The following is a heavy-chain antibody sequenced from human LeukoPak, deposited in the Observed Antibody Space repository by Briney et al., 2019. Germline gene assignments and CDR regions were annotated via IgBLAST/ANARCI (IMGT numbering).Heavy chain of an antibody. CDR3: ARSPYSSSHFDY. CDR2: IWYDGSNK. J-gene: IGHJ4*02. D-gene: IGHD6-6*01. V-gene: IGHV3-33*01. CDR1: GFTFSSYG. Sequence: PGGSLRLSCAASGFTFSSYGMHWVRQAPGKGLEWVAVIWYDGSNKYYADSVKGRFTISRVNSKNTLYLQMNSLRAEDTAVYYCARSPYSSSHFDYWGQGTLVTVSS.